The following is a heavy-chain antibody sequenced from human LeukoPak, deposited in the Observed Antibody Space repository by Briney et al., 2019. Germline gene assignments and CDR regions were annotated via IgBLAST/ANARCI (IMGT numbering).Heavy chain of an antibody. CDR3: AREIAAAGNYYYYYYMDV. J-gene: IGHJ6*03. CDR1: GYTFTSYG. D-gene: IGHD6-13*01. Sequence: ASVKVSCKTSGYTFTSYGLSWVRQAPGQGLEWMGCIITYNGNTYYSQKLQGRVTMTTDTSTSTAYMELRSLRSDDTAVYYCAREIAAAGNYYYYYYMDVWGKGTTVTVSS. CDR2: IITYNGNT. V-gene: IGHV1-18*01.